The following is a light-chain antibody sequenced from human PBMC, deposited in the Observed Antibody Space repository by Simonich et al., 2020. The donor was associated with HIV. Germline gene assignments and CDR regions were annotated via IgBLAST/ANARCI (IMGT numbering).Light chain of an antibody. CDR1: QGVGTY. J-gene: IGKJ4*01. Sequence: EIVLTQSPATLSLSPGERATLSCRARQGVGTYLAWYQQKPGQAPRLLIYDTSNRATVIPARFSGSGSGTDFTLTINSLEPGDSAVYYCQQRTNWLTFGGGTKVEIK. CDR2: DTS. V-gene: IGKV3-11*01. CDR3: QQRTNWLT.